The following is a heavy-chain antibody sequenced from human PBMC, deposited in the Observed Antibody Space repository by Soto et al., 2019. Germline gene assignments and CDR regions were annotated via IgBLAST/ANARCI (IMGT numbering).Heavy chain of an antibody. CDR3: VKGSSSFRPYYFDY. V-gene: IGHV3-23*01. CDR2: INGGGSST. J-gene: IGHJ4*02. D-gene: IGHD3-10*01. Sequence: GGSLRLSCAASAFTFSSYAMSWVRQAPGKGLEWVSAINGGGSSTYYADSVKGRFTISRDNAENTLFLQMNSLRAEDTAVYYSVKGSSSFRPYYFDYWGQGALVTVSS. CDR1: AFTFSSYA.